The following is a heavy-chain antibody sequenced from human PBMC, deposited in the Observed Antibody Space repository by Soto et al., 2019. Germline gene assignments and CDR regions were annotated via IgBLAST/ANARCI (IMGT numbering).Heavy chain of an antibody. V-gene: IGHV4-59*11. CDR3: ARSNWYSEY. J-gene: IGHJ4*02. Sequence: PKPLTRTVFDLQSKNLYWRWIRQNPGKGLEWIGYISYTGSTNYNPSPKIRVPISVDTSKNQFSRKLTSLTAADTAIYYFARSNWYSEYWGQGTLVTVSS. CDR1: DLQSKNLY. D-gene: IGHD7-27*01. CDR2: ISYTGST.